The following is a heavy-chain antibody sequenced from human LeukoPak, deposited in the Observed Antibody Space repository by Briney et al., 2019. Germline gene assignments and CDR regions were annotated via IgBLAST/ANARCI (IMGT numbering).Heavy chain of an antibody. D-gene: IGHD3-10*01. V-gene: IGHV3-30*04. J-gene: IGHJ4*02. CDR3: AKEAALLVTMVRGVIDY. CDR1: GFTFSTYA. CDR2: ISFDENNK. Sequence: GGSLRLSCAASGFTFSTYAMHWVRQAPGKGLEGVALISFDENNKYYADSVKGRFTISRDNSKNTLYLQMNSLRAEDTAVYFCAKEAALLVTMVRGVIDYWGQGTLVTVSS.